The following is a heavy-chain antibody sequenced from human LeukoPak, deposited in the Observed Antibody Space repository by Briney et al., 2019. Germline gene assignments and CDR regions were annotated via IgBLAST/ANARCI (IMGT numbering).Heavy chain of an antibody. V-gene: IGHV3-30*04. J-gene: IGHJ5*02. CDR3: AKGSYYPDP. Sequence: PGGSLRLSCAASGFTFSSYAMHWVRQAPGKGLEWVAVISYDGSNKYYADSVKGRFTISRDNSKNTLYLQMNSLRAEDTAVYYCAKGSYYPDPWGQGTLVTVSS. D-gene: IGHD1-26*01. CDR1: GFTFSSYA. CDR2: ISYDGSNK.